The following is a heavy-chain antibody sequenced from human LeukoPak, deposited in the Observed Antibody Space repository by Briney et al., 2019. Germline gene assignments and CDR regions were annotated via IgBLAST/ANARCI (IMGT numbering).Heavy chain of an antibody. D-gene: IGHD2/OR15-2a*01. CDR2: IHYSGTT. J-gene: IGHJ3*02. V-gene: IGHV4-59*12. Sequence: LETLSLTCTVSGGSISTYYWSWIRQPPGKGLEWIGYIHYSGTTNYNPSLKNRVTISLDTSKNQFSLNLSSVTAADTAVYYCARGVRLSAMGPAFDIWGQGTMVTVSS. CDR3: ARGVRLSAMGPAFDI. CDR1: GGSISTYY.